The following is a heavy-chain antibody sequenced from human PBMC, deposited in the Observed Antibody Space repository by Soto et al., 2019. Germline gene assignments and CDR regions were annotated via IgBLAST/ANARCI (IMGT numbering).Heavy chain of an antibody. CDR3: AKDFRQRGYCSGGSCYAPCWFDP. Sequence: GGSLRLSCAASGFTFSSYGMHWVRQAPGKGLEWVAVTSYDGSNKYYADSVKGRFTISRDNSKNTLYLQMNSLRAEDTAVYYCAKDFRQRGYCSGGSCYAPCWFDPWGQGTLVTVSS. J-gene: IGHJ5*02. V-gene: IGHV3-30*18. CDR1: GFTFSSYG. D-gene: IGHD2-15*01. CDR2: TSYDGSNK.